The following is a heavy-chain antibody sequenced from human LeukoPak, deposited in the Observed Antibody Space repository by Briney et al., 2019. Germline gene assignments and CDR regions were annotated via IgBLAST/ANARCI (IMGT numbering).Heavy chain of an antibody. CDR1: DYSISSGYH. J-gene: IGHJ4*02. Sequence: SETLSLTCDVSDYSISSGYHWGWIRQPPGKGLEWIGSIFHSGNTYYNPSLKSRVTISVDTSKNQFSLNLSSMTAADTAVYYCAGVKHNVGWYGDHFDYWGQGTLVTVSS. V-gene: IGHV4-38-2*01. D-gene: IGHD6-19*01. CDR3: AGVKHNVGWYGDHFDY. CDR2: IFHSGNT.